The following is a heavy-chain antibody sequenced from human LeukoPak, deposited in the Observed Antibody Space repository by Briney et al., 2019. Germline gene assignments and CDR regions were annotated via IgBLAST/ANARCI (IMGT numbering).Heavy chain of an antibody. V-gene: IGHV3-21*01. CDR1: GFTFSSYP. J-gene: IGHJ3*02. Sequence: GGSLRLSCAASGFTFSSYPMNWVRQAPGKGLEWVSSISSSSSYIYYADSVKGRFTISRDNAKNSLYLQMNSLRAEDTAVYYCARVGSGGDCCSVCDAFEIEGQGTMVTVSS. D-gene: IGHD2-21*02. CDR2: ISSSSSYI. CDR3: ARVGSGGDCCSVCDAFEI.